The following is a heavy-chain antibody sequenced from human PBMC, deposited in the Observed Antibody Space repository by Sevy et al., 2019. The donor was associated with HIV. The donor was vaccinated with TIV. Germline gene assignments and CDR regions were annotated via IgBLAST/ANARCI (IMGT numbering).Heavy chain of an antibody. D-gene: IGHD6-13*01. Sequence: GGSLRLSCTASGFTFGDYAMGWFRQAPGKGLEWVGFIRSKAYGGTTEYAASVKGRFTISRDDSKSIAYLQMNSLKTEDTAVYYCSIAAADPYYYYYGMDVWGQRTTVTVSS. CDR3: SIAAADPYYYYYGMDV. CDR1: GFTFGDYA. V-gene: IGHV3-49*03. CDR2: IRSKAYGGTT. J-gene: IGHJ6*02.